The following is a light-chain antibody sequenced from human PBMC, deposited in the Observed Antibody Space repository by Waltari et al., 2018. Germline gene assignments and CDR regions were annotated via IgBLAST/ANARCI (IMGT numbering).Light chain of an antibody. CDR1: SSDVGGYNS. Sequence: QSALTQPASMSGSPGQSITISCTGTSSDVGGYNSVSWYQQHPGKAPKVMIYDVSNRPSGVSNRFSGSKSGNTASLTISGLQAEDEAEYYCSSHTSNSIVVFGGGTKLTVL. CDR3: SSHTSNSIVV. J-gene: IGLJ2*01. CDR2: DVS. V-gene: IGLV2-14*03.